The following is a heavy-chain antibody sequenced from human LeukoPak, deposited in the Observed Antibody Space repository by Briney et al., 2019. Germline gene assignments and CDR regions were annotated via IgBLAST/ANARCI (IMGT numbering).Heavy chain of an antibody. CDR1: GFIFSTYS. J-gene: IGHJ4*02. CDR2: ISSSSSYI. V-gene: IGHV3-21*01. CDR3: ARVTYDSSGYYYVHFDY. D-gene: IGHD3-22*01. Sequence: GGSLRLSCAASGFIFSTYSMNWVRQAPGKGLEWVSSISSSSSYIYYADSVKGRFTISRDNAKNSLYLQMNSLRAEDTAVYYCARVTYDSSGYYYVHFDYWGQGTLVTVSS.